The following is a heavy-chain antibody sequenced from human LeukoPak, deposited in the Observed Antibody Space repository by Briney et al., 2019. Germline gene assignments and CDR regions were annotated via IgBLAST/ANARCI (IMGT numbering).Heavy chain of an antibody. D-gene: IGHD3-22*01. J-gene: IGHJ4*02. CDR1: GFTVSSNY. Sequence: GGSLRLSCAASGFTVSSNYMSWVRQAPGKGLEWVSVIYSGGSTYYADSVKGRFTISRDNSKNTLYLQMNSLRAEDTAVYYCARGSAVSSGYYWGYWGQGTLVTVSS. CDR2: IYSGGST. V-gene: IGHV3-53*01. CDR3: ARGSAVSSGYYWGY.